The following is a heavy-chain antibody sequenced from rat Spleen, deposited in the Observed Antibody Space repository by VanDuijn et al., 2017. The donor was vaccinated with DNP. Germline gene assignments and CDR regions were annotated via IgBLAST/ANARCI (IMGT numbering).Heavy chain of an antibody. CDR3: ARWRFGGYFDF. J-gene: IGHJ1*01. V-gene: IGHV1-43*01. Sequence: QVQLQQSGAELAKPDSSVKISCRASGYTFTTYYITWIKQTKGQGREYLGYINTGSGATNYNEKFKGKATLTADKSSSTAFMHLSSLTPDDSAVYYCARWRFGGYFDFWGPGTMVTVSS. CDR2: INTGSGAT. D-gene: IGHD4-6*01. CDR1: GYTFTTYY.